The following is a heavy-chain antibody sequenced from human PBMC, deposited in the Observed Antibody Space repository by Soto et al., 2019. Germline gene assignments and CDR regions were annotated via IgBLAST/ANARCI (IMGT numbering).Heavy chain of an antibody. CDR2: MSPNSGNT. J-gene: IGHJ4*02. CDR3: ALGGYSGYRLTN. D-gene: IGHD5-12*01. CDR1: GYTFTGYD. V-gene: IGHV1-8*01. Sequence: GASVKVSCKASGYTFTGYDINWVRQATGQGLEWMGWMSPNSGNTGYAQKFQGRVTMTRNTSISTAYMELSSLRSEDTAVYYCALGGYSGYRLTNWGQGTLVTVSS.